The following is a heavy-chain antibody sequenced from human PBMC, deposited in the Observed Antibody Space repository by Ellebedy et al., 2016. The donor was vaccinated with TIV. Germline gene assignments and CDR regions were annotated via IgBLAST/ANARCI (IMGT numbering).Heavy chain of an antibody. D-gene: IGHD5-18*01. V-gene: IGHV4-34*01. Sequence: GSLRLSCAVYSGSFTGYYWTWIRQLPGKGLEWIAEINQRENTNYNPSPKSRVTISVDRSKNQFSLNLRSVTAAATAVYYCARGPIVLEPAAYSEVDTAMVRQIYHFDNWGQGTLVTVSS. CDR3: ARGPIVLEPAAYSEVDTAMVRQIYHFDN. CDR2: INQRENT. J-gene: IGHJ4*02. CDR1: SGSFTGYY.